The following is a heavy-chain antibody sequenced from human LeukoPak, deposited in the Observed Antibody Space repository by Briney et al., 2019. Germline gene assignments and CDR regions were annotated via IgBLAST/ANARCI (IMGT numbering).Heavy chain of an antibody. V-gene: IGHV4-34*01. CDR2: INHSGST. CDR3: ARGLGHSSSDY. J-gene: IGHJ4*02. Sequence: SETLSLTCAVYGVSFSDYYWSWIRQPPGKGLEWIGEINHSGSTIYNPSLRSRVTISVDTSKNQFSLKLSSVTAADTAVYLCARGLGHSSSDYWGQGTLVTVSS. D-gene: IGHD6-6*01. CDR1: GVSFSDYY.